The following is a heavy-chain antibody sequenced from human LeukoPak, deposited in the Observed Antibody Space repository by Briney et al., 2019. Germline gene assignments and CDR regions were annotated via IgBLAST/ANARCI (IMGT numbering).Heavy chain of an antibody. CDR3: ARDDAYYFDSSGYFLPEK. V-gene: IGHV3-30*03. CDR2: TSYDGSTK. Sequence: GRSLRLSCAASGFTFSSHGMHWVRQAPGKGLEWVAVTSYDGSTKYYADSAKGRFNISRDNSKNTLYLQMNSLRAEDTAVYYCARDDAYYFDSSGYFLPEKWGQGTLVTVSS. J-gene: IGHJ4*02. D-gene: IGHD3-22*01. CDR1: GFTFSSHG.